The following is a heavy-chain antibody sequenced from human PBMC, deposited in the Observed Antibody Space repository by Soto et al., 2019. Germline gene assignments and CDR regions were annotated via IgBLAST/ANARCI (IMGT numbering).Heavy chain of an antibody. CDR3: ASTPTANLDAFEI. J-gene: IGHJ3*02. CDR1: GGSITSSSYY. CDR2: IYYSGST. V-gene: IGHV4-39*01. Sequence: ASETLSLTCTVSGGSITSSSYYWGWIRQPPGKGLEWIGSIYYSGSTYYNPSLKSRVTISVDTSKSQFSLKLNSVTAADTSVYYCASTPTANLDAFEIWGQGTMVTV. D-gene: IGHD7-27*01.